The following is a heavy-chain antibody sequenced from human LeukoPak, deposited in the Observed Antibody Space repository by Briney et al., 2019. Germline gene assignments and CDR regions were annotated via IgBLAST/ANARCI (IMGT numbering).Heavy chain of an antibody. CDR2: ISSDGGIT. J-gene: IGHJ6*03. D-gene: IGHD3-10*01. V-gene: IGHV3-23*01. Sequence: AGGSLRLSCAASGFTFSSYAVSWVRQAPGKGLELVSDISSDGGITYYADSVKGRFTISRDNSKNTLYLQMNSLRAEDTALYYCAKDRGDSGRYYYMDVWGKGTAVTVSS. CDR3: AKDRGDSGRYYYMDV. CDR1: GFTFSSYA.